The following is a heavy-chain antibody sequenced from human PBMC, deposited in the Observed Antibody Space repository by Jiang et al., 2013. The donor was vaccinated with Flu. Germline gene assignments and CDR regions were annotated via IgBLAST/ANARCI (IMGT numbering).Heavy chain of an antibody. D-gene: IGHD4-17*01. CDR2: IYYSGST. CDR1: GGSISSSHYL. Sequence: KPSETLSLTCTVSGGSISSSHYLWGWIRQPPGKGLEWIGSIYYSGSTYYNPSLKSRVTMSVDTSKNQFSLKLSSVTAADTAVYYCARLDYGDGYYYYGMDVWGQGT. J-gene: IGHJ6*02. CDR3: ARLDYGDGYYYYGMDV. V-gene: IGHV4-39*01.